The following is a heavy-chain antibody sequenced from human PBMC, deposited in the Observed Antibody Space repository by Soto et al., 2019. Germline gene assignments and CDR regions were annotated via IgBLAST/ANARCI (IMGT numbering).Heavy chain of an antibody. V-gene: IGHV3-15*07. D-gene: IGHD3-22*01. CDR1: GFTFSNAW. J-gene: IGHJ4*01. CDR3: TTFPRFDSSGYHYPTRDY. CDR2: IKSKADGETT. Sequence: PGGSLRPFCAASGFTFSNAWMNWVRQAPGKGLEWVGRIKSKADGETTDYAAPVKGRFSISRDDSESTLYLEMISLRSEDTAVFYCTTFPRFDSSGYHYPTRDYWGHGTLVTVSS.